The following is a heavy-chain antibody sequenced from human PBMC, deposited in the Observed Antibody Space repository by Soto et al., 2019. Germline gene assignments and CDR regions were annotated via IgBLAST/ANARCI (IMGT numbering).Heavy chain of an antibody. V-gene: IGHV3-23*01. CDR3: ARVERGITIFGVVIPPFDY. CDR2: ITGSGGST. Sequence: GGSLRLSCAASGFTFSTYAMIWVRQAPWKGLEWVSVITGSGGSTYYADSVKGRFTISRDTSKNTLFLQMNSLRAEDTAVYYCARVERGITIFGVVIPPFDYWGQGTLVTVSS. D-gene: IGHD3-3*01. J-gene: IGHJ4*02. CDR1: GFTFSTYA.